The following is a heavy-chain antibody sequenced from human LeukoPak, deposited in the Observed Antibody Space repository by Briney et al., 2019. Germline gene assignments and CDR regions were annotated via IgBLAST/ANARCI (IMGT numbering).Heavy chain of an antibody. J-gene: IGHJ6*02. CDR2: IIPIFGTA. CDR1: GGTFSSYA. V-gene: IGHV1-69*13. D-gene: IGHD6-19*01. CDR3: ASFAGDILMVYPDSIAVAGSGYGMDV. Sequence: SVKVSCKASGGTFSSYAISWVRQAPGQGLEWMRGIIPIFGTANYAQKFQGRVTITADESTSTAYMELSSLRSEDTAVYYCASFAGDILMVYPDSIAVAGSGYGMDVWGQGTTVTVSS.